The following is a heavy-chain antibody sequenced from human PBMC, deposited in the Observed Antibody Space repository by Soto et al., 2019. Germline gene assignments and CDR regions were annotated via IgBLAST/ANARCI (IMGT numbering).Heavy chain of an antibody. CDR1: GYTFTNNG. J-gene: IGHJ5*02. V-gene: IGHV1-18*01. CDR2: ISGYNGNT. D-gene: IGHD3-22*01. CDR3: ARSGGFYYDAYHP. Sequence: QVQLVQSGVEVKKPGASVKVSCKASGYTFTNNGISWVRQAPGQGLEWMGWISGYNGNTNYAEKFQGRVTMTADTFSSTAYMELRSLTSDDTAVYYCARSGGFYYDAYHPWGQGTLVTASS.